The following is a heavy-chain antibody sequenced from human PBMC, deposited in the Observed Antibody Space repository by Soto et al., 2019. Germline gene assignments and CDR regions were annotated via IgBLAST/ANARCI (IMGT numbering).Heavy chain of an antibody. J-gene: IGHJ2*01. CDR1: GFTFSNYD. CDR3: ARAARWLQSRYFDL. V-gene: IGHV3-13*01. Sequence: PGGSLRLSCAASGFTFSNYDMHWVRHSTGKGLEWVSAIDIAGDTYYPDSVKGRFTISREKAKNSLYLQMNSLRADDTAVYYCARAARWLQSRYFDLWGRGTLVTV. D-gene: IGHD5-12*01. CDR2: IDIAGDT.